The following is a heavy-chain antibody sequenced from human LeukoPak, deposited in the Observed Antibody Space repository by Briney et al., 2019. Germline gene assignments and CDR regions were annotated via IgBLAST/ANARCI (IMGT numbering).Heavy chain of an antibody. Sequence: SETLSLTCTVSGGSISSYYCNWIRQPAGKGLEWIGHIYAPGSSNYSPSFKSRVTMSIDMSNNQFSLRLNSVTAADTAMYYCARDLEDFDSPANDYWGQGTHVIVSP. V-gene: IGHV4-4*07. CDR2: IYAPGSS. CDR1: GGSISSYY. D-gene: IGHD2-15*01. J-gene: IGHJ4*02. CDR3: ARDLEDFDSPANDY.